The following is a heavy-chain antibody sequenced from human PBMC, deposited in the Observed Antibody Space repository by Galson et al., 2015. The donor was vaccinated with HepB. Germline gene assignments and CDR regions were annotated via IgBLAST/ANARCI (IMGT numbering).Heavy chain of an antibody. V-gene: IGHV3-74*01. CDR3: ARGDGGHFDY. Sequence: SLRLSCATSGFIFSSSWMHWVRRAPGEGLVWVSRINRDGSTTNYADSVKGRFTISRDNGKNTLYLQMNSLRAEDTAVYYCARGDGGHFDYWGQGTLVTVSS. CDR2: INRDGSTT. D-gene: IGHD3-16*01. J-gene: IGHJ4*02. CDR1: GFIFSSSW.